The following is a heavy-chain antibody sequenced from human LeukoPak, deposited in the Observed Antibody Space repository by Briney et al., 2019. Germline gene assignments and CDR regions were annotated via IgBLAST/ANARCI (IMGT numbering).Heavy chain of an antibody. D-gene: IGHD2-2*02. V-gene: IGHV3-7*01. CDR2: MKRDGSEV. J-gene: IGHJ4*02. CDR1: GFTFSTYW. Sequence: VGSLRLSCAASGFTFSTYWMTCVRQAPGKGLEWVANMKRDGSEVYYANSVKGHFTISRDNAKNSLYLQMNSLRAEDTAVYYSARYTEYYFDYWGQGTLVTVSS. CDR3: ARYTEYYFDY.